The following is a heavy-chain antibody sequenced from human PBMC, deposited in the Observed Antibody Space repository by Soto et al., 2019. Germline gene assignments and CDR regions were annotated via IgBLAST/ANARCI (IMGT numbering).Heavy chain of an antibody. V-gene: IGHV3-30*02. CDR2: ISYGESNK. Sequence: GGSGRLSCACFGFTFSSYGMHWVRQAPGKGVDWVAFISYGESNKYYADSVKSRYTISRDNSRTTMYLQMNSLRAEDTAVYFCAKRRNVLRFLEWSSGMEVWGQGTTVTVSS. D-gene: IGHD3-3*01. J-gene: IGHJ6*02. CDR3: AKRRNVLRFLEWSSGMEV. CDR1: GFTFSSYG.